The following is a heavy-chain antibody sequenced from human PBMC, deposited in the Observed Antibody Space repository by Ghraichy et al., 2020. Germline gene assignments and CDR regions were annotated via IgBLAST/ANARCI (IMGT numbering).Heavy chain of an antibody. D-gene: IGHD5-24*01. CDR1: GGSISPYY. J-gene: IGHJ4*02. Sequence: QTLSLTCTVSGGSISPYYWSWIRQPPGKGLEWIAYISYDGHTDYNPSLKSRVTTSMDTSKNQFSLKLTSVTAADTAVYYCTRDRRDGYNYVELWGQGTLVTVSS. CDR3: TRDRRDGYNYVEL. V-gene: IGHV4-59*01. CDR2: ISYDGHT.